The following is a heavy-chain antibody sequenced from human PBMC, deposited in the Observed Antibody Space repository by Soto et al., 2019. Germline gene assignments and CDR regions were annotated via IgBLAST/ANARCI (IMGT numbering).Heavy chain of an antibody. V-gene: IGHV1-69*01. D-gene: IGHD3-22*01. CDR1: GDTFSAYG. CDR2: VVPIFDTT. CDR3: ARIAYHDSGSYFFDY. J-gene: IGHJ4*02. Sequence: QVQLVQSGAEVKTPGSSVKVSCKASGDTFSAYGLSWVRQAPGQGLEWVGGVVPIFDTTNYGQKFRDRVTITTDELTSTVYMELSSLRSDDTAVYYCARIAYHDSGSYFFDYWAQGILVTVSS.